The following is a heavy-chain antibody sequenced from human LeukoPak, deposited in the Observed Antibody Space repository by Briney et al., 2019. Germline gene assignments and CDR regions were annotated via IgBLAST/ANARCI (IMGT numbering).Heavy chain of an antibody. V-gene: IGHV4-31*03. Sequence: SQTLSLTCTVSGGSISSGGHYWTWIRQHPGKGLEWIAYIYHTGTTYYNPSLKSRVNISVDTSKNQFSLKLSSVTAADTAVYHCARSPDDAFDIWGQGTMVTVSS. CDR2: IYHTGTT. CDR1: GGSISSGGHY. J-gene: IGHJ3*02. CDR3: ARSPDDAFDI.